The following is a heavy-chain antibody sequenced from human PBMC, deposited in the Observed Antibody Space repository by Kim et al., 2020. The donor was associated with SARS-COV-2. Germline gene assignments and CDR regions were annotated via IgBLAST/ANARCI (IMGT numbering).Heavy chain of an antibody. Sequence: GVSLRLSCAASGFIFGSFAMSWVRQAPGKGLEWVSSISGGGSTYHADSIKGRFTISRDNTKNTLYLQMNSLRAEDTAAYYCTKNWAYDAFDIWGQGTMVTVSS. CDR1: GFIFGSFA. J-gene: IGHJ3*02. CDR2: ISGGGST. V-gene: IGHV3-23*01. CDR3: TKNWAYDAFDI. D-gene: IGHD7-27*01.